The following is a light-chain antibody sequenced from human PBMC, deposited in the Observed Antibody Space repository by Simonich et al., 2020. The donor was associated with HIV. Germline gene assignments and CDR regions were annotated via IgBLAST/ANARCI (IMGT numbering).Light chain of an antibody. J-gene: IGLJ2*01. CDR2: DVS. Sequence: QSALTQPASVSGSPGQSITFSCTGTNSDVGCYDYVTWYQQHPGKAPKLMIYDVSKRPSGVSNRFSGSKSGNTASLTISGLQAEDEADYYCCSYAGSSTWVFGGGTKLTVL. CDR3: CSYAGSSTWV. CDR1: NSDVGCYDY. V-gene: IGLV2-23*02.